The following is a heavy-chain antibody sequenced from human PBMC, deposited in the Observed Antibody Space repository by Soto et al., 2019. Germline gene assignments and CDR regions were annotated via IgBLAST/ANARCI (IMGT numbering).Heavy chain of an antibody. J-gene: IGHJ4*02. CDR2: ILADDSDR. Sequence: QVHLVESGGGVVQPGRSLRLSCAVSGFTFSRYGMHWVRQAPGKGLEWVAVILADDSDRDYADSVKGRFSISRDNSKNSLHLQMNSLRAEDTAVYYCARDDDYGGNGFDYWGQGTLVTVSS. CDR3: ARDDDYGGNGFDY. CDR1: GFTFSRYG. D-gene: IGHD4-17*01. V-gene: IGHV3-33*01.